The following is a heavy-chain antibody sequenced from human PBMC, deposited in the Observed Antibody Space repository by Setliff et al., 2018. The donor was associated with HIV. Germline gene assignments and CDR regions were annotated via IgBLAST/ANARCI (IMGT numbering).Heavy chain of an antibody. V-gene: IGHV4-34*01. J-gene: IGHJ6*03. CDR3: ARTARGYTTIWYRNGLTYYNYIDV. CDR1: GASFSDYY. Sequence: PSETLSLTCAVYGASFSDYYWSWIRQSPGKGLEWIGEINHSGSTSYNPSLTSRVTMSVDTSKNQFSLRLSSVTAADTAVYYCARTARGYTTIWYRNGLTYYNYIDVWGKGTKVTVSS. CDR2: INHSGST. D-gene: IGHD1-1*01.